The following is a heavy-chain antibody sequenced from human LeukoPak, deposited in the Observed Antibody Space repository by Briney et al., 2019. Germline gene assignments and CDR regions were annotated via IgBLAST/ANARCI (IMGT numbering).Heavy chain of an antibody. CDR3: ARGADYYDSSGYGDY. CDR2: ISAYNGNT. CDR1: GYTFASYG. Sequence: ASVKVSCKASGYTFASYGISWVRQAPGQGLEWMGWISAYNGNTNYAQKLQGRVTMTTDTSTSTAYMELRSLRSDDTAVYYCARGADYYDSSGYGDYWGQGTLVTVSS. D-gene: IGHD3-22*01. V-gene: IGHV1-18*01. J-gene: IGHJ4*02.